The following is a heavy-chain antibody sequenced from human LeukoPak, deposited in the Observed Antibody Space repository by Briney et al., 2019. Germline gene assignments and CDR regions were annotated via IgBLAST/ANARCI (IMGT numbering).Heavy chain of an antibody. V-gene: IGHV4-4*09. CDR2: IYTSGST. J-gene: IGHJ3*02. D-gene: IGHD2-2*01. Sequence: SETLSLTCTVSGGSISSYYWSWIRQPPGKGLEWIGYIYTSGSTNYNPSLKGRVTISVDTSKNQFSLKLSSVTAADTAVYYCARQGTSLTNAFDIWGQGTMVTVSS. CDR3: ARQGTSLTNAFDI. CDR1: GGSISSYY.